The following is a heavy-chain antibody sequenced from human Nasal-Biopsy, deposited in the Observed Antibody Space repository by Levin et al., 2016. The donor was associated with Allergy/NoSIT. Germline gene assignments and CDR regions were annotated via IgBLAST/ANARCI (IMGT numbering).Heavy chain of an antibody. CDR3: AKSYTNYADAPYFAS. CDR2: VSFGGDSR. J-gene: IGHJ4*02. V-gene: IGHV3-23*01. Sequence: GESLKISCAASGFMLSSYAMSWVRQAPGKGLEWISGVSFGGDSRYYADSVRGRSSISTDYSKNTLSLQVRSLRVEDTATYYCAKSYTNYADAPYFASWGQGTLVTVSS. CDR1: GFMLSSYA. D-gene: IGHD4-11*01.